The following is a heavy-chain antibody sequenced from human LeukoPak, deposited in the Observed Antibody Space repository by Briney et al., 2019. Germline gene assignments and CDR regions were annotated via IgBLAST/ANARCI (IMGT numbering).Heavy chain of an antibody. CDR1: GGSFSGYC. CDR2: INHSGST. V-gene: IGHV4-34*01. CDR3: AMTSYGSGSYRAFDI. D-gene: IGHD3-10*01. Sequence: SETLSLTCAVYGGSFSGYCWSWIRQPPGKGLEWIGEINHSGSTNYNPSLKSRVTISVDTSKNQFSLKLSSVTAADTAVYYCAMTSYGSGSYRAFDIWGQGTMVTVSS. J-gene: IGHJ3*02.